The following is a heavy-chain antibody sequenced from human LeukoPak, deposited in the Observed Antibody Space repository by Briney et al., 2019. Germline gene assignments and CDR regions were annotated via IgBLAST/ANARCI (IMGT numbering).Heavy chain of an antibody. D-gene: IGHD3-22*01. CDR3: ARGAYYYED. V-gene: IGHV3-48*01. Sequence: GGSLRLSCAASGFTFSSYSMHWVRQAPGKGLEWVSYISSSSSTIYYADSVKGRFTISRDNAKNSLYLQMNSLRAEDTAVYYCARGAYYYEDWGQGTLVTVSS. J-gene: IGHJ4*02. CDR1: GFTFSSYS. CDR2: ISSSSSTI.